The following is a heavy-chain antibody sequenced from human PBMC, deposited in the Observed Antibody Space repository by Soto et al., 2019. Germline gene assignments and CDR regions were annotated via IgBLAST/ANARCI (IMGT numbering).Heavy chain of an antibody. V-gene: IGHV5-51*01. D-gene: IGHD3-9*01. Sequence: PGESLKISCEGSGYRFTGYWIAWMRQMPGKGLEWMGVIYPGDSDTRYRPSFQGQVTISADKSISTAYLQWSSLKASDTAMYYCARLKGDVLRYFDWLPPVGRFDFWGQGTLVTVSS. J-gene: IGHJ4*02. CDR1: GYRFTGYW. CDR2: IYPGDSDT. CDR3: ARLKGDVLRYFDWLPPVGRFDF.